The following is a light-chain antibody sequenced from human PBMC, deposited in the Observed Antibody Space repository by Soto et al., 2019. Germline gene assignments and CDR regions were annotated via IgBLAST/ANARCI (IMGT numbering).Light chain of an antibody. CDR2: GAS. Sequence: EIVMKQSPATLSVSPGERATLSCSASQSFSSNLAWYQQKPGQAPRLLIYGASTRATDIPATFSGSGSGTEFTLTISSLQDEDFAVYYCQQYNNWYTFGQGTKLEIK. CDR1: QSFSSN. V-gene: IGKV3-15*01. J-gene: IGKJ2*01. CDR3: QQYNNWYT.